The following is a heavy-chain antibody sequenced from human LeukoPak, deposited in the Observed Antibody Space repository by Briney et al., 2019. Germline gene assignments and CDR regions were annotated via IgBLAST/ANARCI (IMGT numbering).Heavy chain of an antibody. Sequence: SETLSLTCAVYGVSFSGYYWSWIRQPPGKGLEWIGEINHSGSTNYNPSLKSRVTISVDTSKNQFSLKLSSVTAADTAVYYCARVSVVPAALTLDYWGQGTLVTVSS. CDR1: GVSFSGYY. J-gene: IGHJ4*02. CDR3: ARVSVVPAALTLDY. CDR2: INHSGST. V-gene: IGHV4-34*01. D-gene: IGHD2-2*01.